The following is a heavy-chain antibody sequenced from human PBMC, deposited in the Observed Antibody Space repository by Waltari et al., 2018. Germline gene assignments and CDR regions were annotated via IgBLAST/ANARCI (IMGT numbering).Heavy chain of an antibody. Sequence: EVQLVESGGSLVQPGWSLRLSWEASGFTFSPDWMDRVRQAPGKGRQWVANINQDGGEKYYLDSVNGRFTISRDNAKKSVYLEMNSLRAEDTAIYYCSKRLDIWGRGTMVAVSS. CDR3: SKRLDI. J-gene: IGHJ3*02. CDR1: GFTFSPDW. V-gene: IGHV3-7*01. CDR2: INQDGGEK.